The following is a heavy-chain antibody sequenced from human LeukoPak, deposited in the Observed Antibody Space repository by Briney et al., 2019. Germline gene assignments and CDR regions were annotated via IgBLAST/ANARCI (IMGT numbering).Heavy chain of an antibody. CDR1: GYTFTSYY. V-gene: IGHV1-46*01. J-gene: IGHJ5*02. CDR2: INPSGGST. D-gene: IGHD6-19*01. Sequence: ASVKVSCKASGYTFTSYYMHWVRQAPGQGLEWMGIINPSGGSTSYAQKFQSRVTMTRDTSTSTVYMELSSLRSEDTAVYYCARTRGRKNNSGWQGLTPVPPFDPWGQGTLVIVSS. CDR3: ARTRGRKNNSGWQGLTPVPPFDP.